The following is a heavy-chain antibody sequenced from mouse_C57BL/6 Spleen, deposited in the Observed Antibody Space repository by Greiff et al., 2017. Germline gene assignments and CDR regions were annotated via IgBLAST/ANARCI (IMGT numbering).Heavy chain of an antibody. J-gene: IGHJ3*01. CDR1: GFTFSDYG. D-gene: IGHD2-1*01. CDR2: ISSGSSTI. V-gene: IGHV5-17*01. Sequence: EVMLVESGGGLVKPGGSLKLSCAASGFTFSDYGMHWVRQAPEKGLVWVAYISSGSSTIYYADTVKGRFTISRDNAKNTLFLQMTSLRSEDTAMYYCARMVTGTFAYWGQGTLVTVSA. CDR3: ARMVTGTFAY.